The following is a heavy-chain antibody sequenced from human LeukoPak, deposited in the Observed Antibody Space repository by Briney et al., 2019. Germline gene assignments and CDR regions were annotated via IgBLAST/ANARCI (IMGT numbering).Heavy chain of an antibody. CDR1: GFTVSSNY. CDR3: AREGYYDSSGYYYPLYFDY. J-gene: IGHJ4*02. CDR2: IYSGGST. Sequence: PGGSLRLSCAASGFTVSSNYMSWVRQAPGKGLEWVSVIYSGGSTYYAASVKGRFTISRDNSKNTLYLQMNSLRAEDTAVYYCAREGYYDSSGYYYPLYFDYWGQGTLVTVSS. D-gene: IGHD3-22*01. V-gene: IGHV3-66*01.